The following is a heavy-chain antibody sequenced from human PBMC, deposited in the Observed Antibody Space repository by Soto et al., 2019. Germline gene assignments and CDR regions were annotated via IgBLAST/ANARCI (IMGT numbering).Heavy chain of an antibody. D-gene: IGHD2-15*01. V-gene: IGHV1-18*04. Sequence: ASVNVSCKASGYPFTSYSFSWVRQAPGQGLEWMGWSSAYNGDTRYAQKFQGRVTMTADPYTDTAYMELRNLRSDDTGVYYCAREGAVVGSAVYYGMDVWG. J-gene: IGHJ6*02. CDR1: GYPFTSYS. CDR2: SSAYNGDT. CDR3: AREGAVVGSAVYYGMDV.